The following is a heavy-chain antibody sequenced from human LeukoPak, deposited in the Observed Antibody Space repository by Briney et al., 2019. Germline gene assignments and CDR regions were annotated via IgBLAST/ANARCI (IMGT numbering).Heavy chain of an antibody. CDR1: RGAISSSY. CDR3: ARDIDSSSSFDY. Sequence: SLSPSGAQRRGAISSSYWSSIRQQPGKGLEWIGYIYYSGSTNYNPSLKSRVTISVDTSKNQFSLTLSSVTAADTAVYYCARDIDSSSSFDYWGQGTLVTLSS. D-gene: IGHD6-6*01. J-gene: IGHJ4*02. CDR2: IYYSGST. V-gene: IGHV4-59*01.